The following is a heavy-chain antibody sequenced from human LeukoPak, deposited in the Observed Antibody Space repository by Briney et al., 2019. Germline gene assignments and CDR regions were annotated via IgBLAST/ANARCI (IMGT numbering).Heavy chain of an antibody. CDR3: ARGVYSGYDFYYFDY. J-gene: IGHJ4*02. CDR1: GFTFSSYW. V-gene: IGHV3-7*03. D-gene: IGHD5-12*01. CDR2: IKQDGSEK. Sequence: PGVSLRLSCAASGFTFSSYWMSWVRQTPGKGLEWVANIKQDGSEKYYVDSVKGRFTISRDNAKNSLYLQMNSLRAEDTAVYYCARGVYSGYDFYYFDYWGQGTLVTVSS.